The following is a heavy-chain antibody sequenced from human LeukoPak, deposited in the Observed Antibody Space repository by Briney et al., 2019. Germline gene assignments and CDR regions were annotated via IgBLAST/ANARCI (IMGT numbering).Heavy chain of an antibody. CDR1: GFTFSSYW. CDR3: ARSRRYYDISTGYLDAFDI. V-gene: IGHV3-7*01. Sequence: GGSLRPSCAASGFTFSSYWMSWVRQAPGKGLEWVANIKQDGSEKYYVDSVKGRFTISRDNAKNSLYLQMNSLRAEDTAVYYCARSRRYYDISTGYLDAFDIWGQGTMVTVSS. CDR2: IKQDGSEK. D-gene: IGHD3-9*01. J-gene: IGHJ3*02.